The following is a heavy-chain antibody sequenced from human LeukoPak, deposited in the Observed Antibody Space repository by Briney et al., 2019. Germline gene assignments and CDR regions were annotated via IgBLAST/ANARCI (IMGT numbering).Heavy chain of an antibody. CDR2: ISFDGNKK. CDR3: ARGSLQLERRPLDY. D-gene: IGHD1-1*01. Sequence: PGRSLRLSCAASGFTFSSYSMTWVRQAPGKGLEWLAVISFDGNKKYYADSVKGRFTISRDNSENTLYLQTNSLRAEDTAVYYCARGSLQLERRPLDYWGQGTLLTVSS. J-gene: IGHJ4*02. V-gene: IGHV3-30-3*01. CDR1: GFTFSSYS.